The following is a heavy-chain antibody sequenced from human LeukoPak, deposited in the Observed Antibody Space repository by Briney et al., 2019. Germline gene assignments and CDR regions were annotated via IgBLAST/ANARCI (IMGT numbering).Heavy chain of an antibody. D-gene: IGHD6-19*01. J-gene: IGHJ4*02. CDR2: IKHDGSEK. V-gene: IGHV3-7*01. CDR3: ARARGLYSSGWYGFDY. CDR1: GFTFSIYW. Sequence: GGSLRLSCAASGFTFSIYWMTWVRQAPGKGLEWVANIKHDGSEKYYVDSVKGRFTISRDNAKNSLYLQMSSLRAEDTAVYYCARARGLYSSGWYGFDYWGQGTLVTVSS.